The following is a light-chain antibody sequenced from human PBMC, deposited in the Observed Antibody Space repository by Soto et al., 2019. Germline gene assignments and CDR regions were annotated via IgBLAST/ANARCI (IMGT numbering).Light chain of an antibody. Sequence: QSALTQPPSASGSPGQSVTISCTGTSRDVGGYNYVYWYQQHPGKAPKLMIYEVSKRPSGVPDRFSGSKSGNTASLTVSGLQAEDEADYYCSSYAGSNIPVVFGGGTKVTVL. V-gene: IGLV2-8*01. CDR2: EVS. CDR1: SRDVGGYNY. J-gene: IGLJ2*01. CDR3: SSYAGSNIPVV.